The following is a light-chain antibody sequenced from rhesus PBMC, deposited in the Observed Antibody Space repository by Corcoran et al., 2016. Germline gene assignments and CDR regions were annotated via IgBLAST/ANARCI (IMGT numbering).Light chain of an antibody. CDR2: GAA. CDR3: LQFSNWPRT. CDR1: QSVGSS. J-gene: IGKJ3*01. V-gene: IGKV3-24*04. Sequence: EIVMTQSPATLSLSPGERATLSCRASQSVGSSLTWHPPKPGQAPRLLIYGAASRAPGIPDRFSGSGSGTVFTLTISSLEPEDVAVYYCLQFSNWPRTFGPGTKLDIK.